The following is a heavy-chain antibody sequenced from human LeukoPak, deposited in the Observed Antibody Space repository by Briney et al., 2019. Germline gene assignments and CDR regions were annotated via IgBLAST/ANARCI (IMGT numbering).Heavy chain of an antibody. J-gene: IGHJ4*02. D-gene: IGHD2-2*01. CDR3: ARRQGCSSTSCPPDS. CDR2: IYPGDSNT. Sequence: PGESLKISCRGSGYSFTTYWIGWVRQMPGKGLEWMGIIYPGDSNTRYSPSFQGQVTMSADKSINTAYLQWSSLKASDTAMYYCARRQGCSSTSCPPDSWGQGTLVTVSS. V-gene: IGHV5-51*01. CDR1: GYSFTTYW.